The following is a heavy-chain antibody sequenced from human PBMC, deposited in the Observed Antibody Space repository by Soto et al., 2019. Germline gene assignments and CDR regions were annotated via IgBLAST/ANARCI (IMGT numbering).Heavy chain of an antibody. V-gene: IGHV3-23*01. CDR2: FRTGGDGGTT. Sequence: RLSCAASGFTFSSYSMSWVRQAPGKGLEWVSGFRTGGDGGTTYYADSVKGRFTISRDNSKNTLFLQMNSLRPEDTAIYYCAKKVNSGPGSQYFDYWGQGTLVTVSS. CDR1: GFTFSSYS. J-gene: IGHJ4*02. CDR3: AKKVNSGPGSQYFDY. D-gene: IGHD3-10*01.